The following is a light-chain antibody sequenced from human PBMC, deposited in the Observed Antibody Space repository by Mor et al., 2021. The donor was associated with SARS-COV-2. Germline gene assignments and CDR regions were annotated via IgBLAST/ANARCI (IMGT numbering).Light chain of an antibody. CDR1: QSVLHSSNNKNY. J-gene: IGKJ4*01. Sequence: ERATINCKSSQSVLHSSNNKNYLAWYQQKPGQPPKLLIYWASTREYGVPDRFSGSGSGTDFTLTISSLQAEDVAVYYCQQYYSTPLTFGGG. CDR3: QQYYSTPLT. V-gene: IGKV4-1*01. CDR2: WAS.